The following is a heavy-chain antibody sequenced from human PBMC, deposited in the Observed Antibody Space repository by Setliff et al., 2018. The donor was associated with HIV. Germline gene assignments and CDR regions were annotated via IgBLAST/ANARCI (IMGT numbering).Heavy chain of an antibody. J-gene: IGHJ3*02. V-gene: IGHV1-2*04. Sequence: ASVKVSCKASRSTFNSHTINWVRQAPGQGLEWMGWINPNSGGTNYAQEFQGWVTMTRDTSISTAYMEVSRLRSDDTAVYYCASAGAWQRNALDIWGQGTMVTVS. CDR3: ASAGAWQRNALDI. CDR2: INPNSGGT. D-gene: IGHD5-12*01. CDR1: RSTFNSHT.